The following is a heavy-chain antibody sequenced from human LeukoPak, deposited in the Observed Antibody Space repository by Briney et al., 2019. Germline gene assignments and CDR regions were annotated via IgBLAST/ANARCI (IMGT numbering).Heavy chain of an antibody. J-gene: IGHJ4*02. D-gene: IGHD6-13*01. CDR2: IANDGRDK. CDR3: AEDLNVAAAGYYFDY. Sequence: GRSLRLSCAASGFTFSNYGMHWVRQAPGKGLEWVVVIANDGRDKRYADSVKGRFTISRDNSKNTVYLQMNSLRAEDTAVYYCAEDLNVAAAGYYFDYWGQGTLVTVSS. CDR1: GFTFSNYG. V-gene: IGHV3-30*18.